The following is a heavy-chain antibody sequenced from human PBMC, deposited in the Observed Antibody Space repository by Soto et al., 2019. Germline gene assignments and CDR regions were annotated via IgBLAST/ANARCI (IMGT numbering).Heavy chain of an antibody. Sequence: GGSLRLSCAASGFTFSSYWMSWVRQAPGKGLEWVANIKQDGSEKYYVDSVKGRFTISRDNAKNSLYLQMNSLRAEDTAVYYCAXGAPITTVDYYYYGMDVWGQGTTVTVSS. V-gene: IGHV3-7*03. CDR1: GFTFSSYW. CDR2: IKQDGSEK. J-gene: IGHJ6*02. CDR3: AXGAPITTVDYYYYGMDV. D-gene: IGHD3-3*01.